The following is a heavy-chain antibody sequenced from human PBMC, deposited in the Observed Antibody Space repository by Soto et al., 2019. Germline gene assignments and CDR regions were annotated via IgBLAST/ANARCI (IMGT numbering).Heavy chain of an antibody. D-gene: IGHD2-2*02. CDR1: GGSFRGYY. CDR3: ARGPYCSSTSCYTLYYYYCGMDV. J-gene: IGHJ6*02. Sequence: SESMSLTCAVYGGSFRGYYGSWIRKPPGKGLEWIGEINHSGSTNYNPSLKSRVTISVDPSKNQFSLKLSSVTAADTAVYYCARGPYCSSTSCYTLYYYYCGMDVWGQGTTVTVSS. CDR2: INHSGST. V-gene: IGHV4-34*01.